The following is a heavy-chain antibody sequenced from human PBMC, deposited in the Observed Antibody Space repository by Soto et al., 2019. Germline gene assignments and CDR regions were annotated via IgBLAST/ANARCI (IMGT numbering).Heavy chain of an antibody. Sequence: PSETLSLTCTVSGGSIGSSSYYWGWIRQSPGKGLDWIGNIYYSGNTFYNPSLQSRVAISVDTSKNQFYLHLSSVTAADTAIFYCASIAAPGTTHFDFWGQGTLVTVSS. CDR3: ASIAAPGTTHFDF. J-gene: IGHJ4*02. CDR2: IYYSGNT. CDR1: GGSIGSSSYY. D-gene: IGHD6-13*01. V-gene: IGHV4-39*01.